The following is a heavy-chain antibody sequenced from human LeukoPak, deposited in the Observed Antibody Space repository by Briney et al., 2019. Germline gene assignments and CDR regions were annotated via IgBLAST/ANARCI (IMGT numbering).Heavy chain of an antibody. D-gene: IGHD6-19*01. CDR1: GFTFSSHW. CDR3: AKERHTVAGIDYFDY. Sequence: GGSLRLSCVASGFTFSSHWMSWVRQAPGKGLEWVANIKLDGSEEYYVDSVKGRFTISRDNAKNSLYLQMNSLRAEDTAVYYCAKERHTVAGIDYFDYWGQGTLVTVSS. J-gene: IGHJ4*02. CDR2: IKLDGSEE. V-gene: IGHV3-7*01.